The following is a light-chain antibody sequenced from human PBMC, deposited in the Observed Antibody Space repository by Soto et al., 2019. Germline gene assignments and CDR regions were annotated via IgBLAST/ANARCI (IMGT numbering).Light chain of an antibody. J-gene: IGKJ1*01. V-gene: IGKV3-20*01. CDR2: GAS. CDR1: QSVSNNY. CDR3: QQYISSPLT. Sequence: EVVWTQSTGTLSLSPGERATLSCKSSQSVSNNYLAWYQQKPGQAPRLLIYGASNRATGIPDRFSGSGSGTDFTLTISRLEPEDFAVYYCQQYISSPLTFGQGTKVDIK.